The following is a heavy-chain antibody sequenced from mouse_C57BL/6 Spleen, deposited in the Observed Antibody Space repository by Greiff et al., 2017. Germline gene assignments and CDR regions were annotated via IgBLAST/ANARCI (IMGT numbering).Heavy chain of an antibody. V-gene: IGHV5-17*01. CDR3: ARDYYGSSNY. Sequence: EVKLVESGGGLVKPGGSLKLSCAASGFTFSDYGMHWVRQAPEKGLEWVAYISSGSSTIYYADTVKGRFTISRDNAKNTLFLQMTSLRSEDTARYYCARDYYGSSNYWGQGTTLTVSS. D-gene: IGHD1-1*01. J-gene: IGHJ2*01. CDR2: ISSGSSTI. CDR1: GFTFSDYG.